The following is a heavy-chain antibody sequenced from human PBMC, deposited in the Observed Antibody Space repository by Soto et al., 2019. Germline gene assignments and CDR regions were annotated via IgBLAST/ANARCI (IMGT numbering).Heavy chain of an antibody. J-gene: IGHJ5*02. V-gene: IGHV3-11*03. CDR2: ISSSSSYT. D-gene: IGHD3-10*01. CDR3: ARSPGPNWFDP. Sequence: GGSLRLSCAASGFTFSDYYMSWIRQAPGKGLEWVSYISSSSSYTNYADSVKGRFTISRDNAKNSLYLQMNSLRAEDTAVYYCARSPGPNWFDPWGQGTLVTVSS. CDR1: GFTFSDYY.